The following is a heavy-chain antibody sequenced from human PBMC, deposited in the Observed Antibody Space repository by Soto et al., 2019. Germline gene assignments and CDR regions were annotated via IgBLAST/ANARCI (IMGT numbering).Heavy chain of an antibody. Sequence: ASVKVSCKASGYTFTSYYMHWVRQAPGQGLEWMGIINPSGGSTSYAQKFQGRVTMTRDTSTSTVYMELSSLRSEDTAVYYCARADYYDSSGYYPRDASDIWGQRPMVTVSS. V-gene: IGHV1-46*01. J-gene: IGHJ3*02. D-gene: IGHD3-22*01. CDR2: INPSGGST. CDR1: GYTFTSYY. CDR3: ARADYYDSSGYYPRDASDI.